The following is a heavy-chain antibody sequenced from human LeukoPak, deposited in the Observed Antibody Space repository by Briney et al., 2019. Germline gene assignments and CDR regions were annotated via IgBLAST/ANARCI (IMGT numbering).Heavy chain of an antibody. J-gene: IGHJ4*02. CDR2: IWYDGSNK. Sequence: PGGSLRLSCAASGFTFSRYGMHWVRQAPGKGLEWVAVIWYDGSNKYYADSVKGRFTISRDNSKNTLYLQMNSLRAEDTAVYYCARDLRGVDTAMGHDYWGQGTLVTVSS. CDR1: GFTFSRYG. V-gene: IGHV3-33*01. CDR3: ARDLRGVDTAMGHDY. D-gene: IGHD5-18*01.